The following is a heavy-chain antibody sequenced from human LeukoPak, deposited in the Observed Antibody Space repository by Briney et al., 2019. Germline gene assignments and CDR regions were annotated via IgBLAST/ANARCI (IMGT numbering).Heavy chain of an antibody. CDR1: GFTFSSYS. CDR3: AREKSRYCSSTSYSFDI. J-gene: IGHJ3*02. D-gene: IGHD2-2*01. V-gene: IGHV3-21*01. Sequence: GGSLRLSCAASGFTFSSYSMNWVRQAPGKGLEWVSSISSSSGSIYHADSVKGRFTISRDNAKSSLYLQMNSLRAEDTAVYYCAREKSRYCSSTSYSFDIWGQGTMVTVSS. CDR2: ISSSSGSI.